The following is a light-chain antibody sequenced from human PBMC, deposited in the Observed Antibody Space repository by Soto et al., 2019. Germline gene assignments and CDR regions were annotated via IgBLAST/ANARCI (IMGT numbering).Light chain of an antibody. V-gene: IGKV1-39*01. Sequence: SQMTRAPSSRSASVGDRVTITCGASQSISNNLNRYQQKPGKAPNLLIYTASSVETGFPSRFSGRGSGTDITLTISSLQPEEFATYYCQQTYSTPARTYGAGTKVDIK. CDR2: TAS. CDR3: QQTYSTPART. J-gene: IGKJ3*01. CDR1: QSISNN.